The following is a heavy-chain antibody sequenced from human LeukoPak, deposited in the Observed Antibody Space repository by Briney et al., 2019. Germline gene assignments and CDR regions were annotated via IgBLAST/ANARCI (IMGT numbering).Heavy chain of an antibody. V-gene: IGHV3-11*01. J-gene: IGHJ4*02. CDR1: GFTFSDSY. D-gene: IGHD1-26*01. CDR3: ARCGSCYESDY. Sequence: GGSLRLSCAASGFTFSDSYMSWNRQAPGKGLEWVSYISSSGSTIYYADSVKGRFTISRDNAKNSLYLQMSSLRAEDTAVYYCARCGSCYESDYWGQGTLVTVSS. CDR2: ISSSGSTI.